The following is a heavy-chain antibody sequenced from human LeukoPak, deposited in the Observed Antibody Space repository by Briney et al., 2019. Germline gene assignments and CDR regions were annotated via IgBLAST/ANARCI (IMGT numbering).Heavy chain of an antibody. Sequence: GGSLRLSCAVSGFTSGSYVISWVRQAPGKGLEWVSAFRGDSGRTYYADSVKGRFTISRDNSKNTVFLQMNSLRAEHTAIYYCAEDRLHHWGQGTLVTVSS. V-gene: IGHV3-23*01. CDR1: GFTSGSYV. CDR3: AEDRLHH. CDR2: FRGDSGRT. J-gene: IGHJ5*02.